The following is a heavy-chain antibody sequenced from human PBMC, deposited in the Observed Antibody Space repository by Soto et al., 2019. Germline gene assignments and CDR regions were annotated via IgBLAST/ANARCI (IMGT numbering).Heavy chain of an antibody. D-gene: IGHD2-15*01. CDR1: GGSISSSSYY. J-gene: IGHJ4*02. CDR3: ARRGGYCSGGSCYGYY. Sequence: SETLSLTCTVSGGSISSSSYYWGWIRQPPGKGLEWIGSIYYSGSTYYNPSLKSRVTISVDTSKNQFSLKLSSVTAADTAVYYCARRGGYCSGGSCYGYYWGQGTLVTVSS. V-gene: IGHV4-39*01. CDR2: IYYSGST.